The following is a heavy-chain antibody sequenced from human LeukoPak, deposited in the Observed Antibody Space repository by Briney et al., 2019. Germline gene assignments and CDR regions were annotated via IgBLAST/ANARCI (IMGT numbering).Heavy chain of an antibody. CDR3: ARDVSGSYTFDY. Sequence: GGSLRLSCAASGFTFSSYWMHWVRQAPGKGLEWVAFISYDGNNKNYADSVKGRFTVSRDNSKNTLDLQMNSLRTEDTAVYYCARDVSGSYTFDYWGQGTLVTVSS. J-gene: IGHJ4*02. V-gene: IGHV3-30*03. CDR2: ISYDGNNK. CDR1: GFTFSSYW. D-gene: IGHD1-26*01.